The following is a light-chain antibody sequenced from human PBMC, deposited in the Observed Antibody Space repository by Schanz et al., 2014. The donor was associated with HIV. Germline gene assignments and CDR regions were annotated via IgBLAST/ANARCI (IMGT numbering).Light chain of an antibody. J-gene: IGKJ2*01. V-gene: IGKV1-39*01. CDR2: AAS. CDR1: QTISYF. Sequence: DLQMTQSPSSLSAAVGDRVNITCRASQTISYFLNWYQQKPGKAPKLLIYAASSLQSGAPSRFSGSGSGTDFTLSINCLQPEDFTTYFCQQTYSSPYTFGQGTKLEFK. CDR3: QQTYSSPYT.